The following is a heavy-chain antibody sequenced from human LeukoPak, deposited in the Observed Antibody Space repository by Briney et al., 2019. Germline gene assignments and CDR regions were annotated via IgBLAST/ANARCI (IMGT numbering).Heavy chain of an antibody. CDR1: GDSISTYY. CDR3: ARRSSTGFFDP. V-gene: IGHV4-59*12. J-gene: IGHJ5*02. D-gene: IGHD2-2*01. Sequence: SETLSLTCTVSGDSISTYYWSWIRQPPGKGLEYIGYIHYSGTTIYNPSLKSRVTMSVDTSKNQFSLKLSSVTAADTAVYYCARRSSTGFFDPWGQGTLVTVSS. CDR2: IHYSGTT.